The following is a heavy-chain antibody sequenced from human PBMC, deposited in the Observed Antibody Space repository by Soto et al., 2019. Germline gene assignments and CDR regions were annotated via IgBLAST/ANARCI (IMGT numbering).Heavy chain of an antibody. J-gene: IGHJ4*02. Sequence: LRLSCAASGFTFSSYWMHWVRQAPGKGLVCVSRINSDGSSTSYADSVKGRFTISRDNAKNTLYLQMNSLRAEDTAVYYCARDSSTGLYDSSGYYGYWGQGTLVTVSS. CDR1: GFTFSSYW. D-gene: IGHD3-22*01. CDR2: INSDGSST. V-gene: IGHV3-74*01. CDR3: ARDSSTGLYDSSGYYGY.